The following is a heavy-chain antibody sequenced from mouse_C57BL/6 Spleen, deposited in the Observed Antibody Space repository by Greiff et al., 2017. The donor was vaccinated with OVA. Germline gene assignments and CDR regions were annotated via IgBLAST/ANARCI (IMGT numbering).Heavy chain of an antibody. D-gene: IGHD1-1*01. Sequence: EVQLVESGGDLVKPGGSLKLSCAASGFTFSSYGMSWVRQTPDKRLEWVATISSGGSYTYYPDSVKGRFTISRDNAKNTLYLQMSSLKSEDTAMYYCARQGGVGYFDVWGTGTTVTVSS. CDR3: ARQGGVGYFDV. CDR1: GFTFSSYG. J-gene: IGHJ1*03. CDR2: ISSGGSYT. V-gene: IGHV5-6*01.